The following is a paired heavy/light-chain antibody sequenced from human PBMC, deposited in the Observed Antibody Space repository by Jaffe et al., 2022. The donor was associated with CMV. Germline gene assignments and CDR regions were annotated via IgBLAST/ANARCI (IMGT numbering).Light chain of an antibody. CDR3: GTWDYSLSAGV. CDR2: ENN. Sequence: QSVLTQPPSVSAAPGQKVTISCSGSSSNIGNNYVSWYQQLPGTAPKLLIYENNKRPSGIPDRFSGSKSGTSAILGITGLQTGDEADYYCGTWDYSLSAGVFGEGTKLTVL. J-gene: IGLJ3*02. CDR1: SSNIGNNY. V-gene: IGLV1-51*02.
Heavy chain of an antibody. CDR3: ARHISFRVYEWNYVSYDY. CDR1: RDSFSNYW. CDR2: IYPDDSET. D-gene: IGHD1-7*01. Sequence: EVQLVQSGAEVKKPGESLKISCSGSRDSFSNYWIGWVRQLPGKGLEWMGIIYPDDSETRYNPSFQGQVTISADKSISTAYLQWSSLKASDTAIYYCARHISFRVYEWNYVSYDYWGQGTLVTVSS. V-gene: IGHV5-51*01. J-gene: IGHJ4*02.